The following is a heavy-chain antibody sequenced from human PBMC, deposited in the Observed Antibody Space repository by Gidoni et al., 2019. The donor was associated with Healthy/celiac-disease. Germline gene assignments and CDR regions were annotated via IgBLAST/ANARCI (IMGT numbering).Heavy chain of an antibody. Sequence: EVQLVESGGGVVQHGRSLSLSCAASGLTFDDYAMHWVRQAPGKGLEWVSCSSWNSGSIGYADSVKGRFTISRDNAKNSLYLQMNSLRAEDTALYYCAKDNGRELLGGADYWGQGTLVTVSS. J-gene: IGHJ4*02. CDR3: AKDNGRELLGGADY. CDR2: SSWNSGSI. V-gene: IGHV3-9*01. CDR1: GLTFDDYA. D-gene: IGHD1-26*01.